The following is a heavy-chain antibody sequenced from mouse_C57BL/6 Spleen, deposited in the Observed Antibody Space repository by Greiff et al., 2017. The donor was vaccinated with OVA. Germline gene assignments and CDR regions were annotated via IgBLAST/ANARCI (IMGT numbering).Heavy chain of an antibody. CDR3: AREGQLRRRGTWFAY. V-gene: IGHV1-18*01. D-gene: IGHD3-2*02. CDR1: GYTFTDYN. J-gene: IGHJ3*01. Sequence: VQLQQSGPELVKPGASVKIPCKASGYTFTDYNMDWVKQSHGKSLEWIGDINPNNGGTIYNQKFKGKATLTVDKSSSTAYMELRSLTSEDTAVYYCAREGQLRRRGTWFAYWGQGTLVTVSA. CDR2: INPNNGGT.